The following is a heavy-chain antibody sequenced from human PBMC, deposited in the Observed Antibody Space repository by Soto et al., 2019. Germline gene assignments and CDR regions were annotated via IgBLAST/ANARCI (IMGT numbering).Heavy chain of an antibody. Sequence: ASVKVSCKASGGTFSSYAISWVRQAPGQGLEWMGGIIPIFGTANYAQKFQGRVTITADESTSTAYMELSSLRSEDTAVYYCTRGESSGWYPRGGYYGMDVWGQGTTVTVS. D-gene: IGHD6-19*01. CDR3: TRGESSGWYPRGGYYGMDV. CDR1: GGTFSSYA. J-gene: IGHJ6*02. V-gene: IGHV1-69*13. CDR2: IIPIFGTA.